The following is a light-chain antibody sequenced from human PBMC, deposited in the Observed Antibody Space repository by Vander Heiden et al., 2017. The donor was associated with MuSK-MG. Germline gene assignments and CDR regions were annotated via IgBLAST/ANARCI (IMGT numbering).Light chain of an antibody. CDR3: QEYDWRPQA. J-gene: IGKJ3*01. Sequence: DIVMTQSPDSLDVATGERDTIKWKSCQSVLNSSNNKNYLSWYQQQPGQPPKLLIYWASTRESRVPDRFSGSGSGTDSTLTISSLQAEDVAVYYCQEYDWRPQAFGRGTKVDIK. CDR2: WAS. CDR1: QSVLNSSNNKNY. V-gene: IGKV4-1*01.